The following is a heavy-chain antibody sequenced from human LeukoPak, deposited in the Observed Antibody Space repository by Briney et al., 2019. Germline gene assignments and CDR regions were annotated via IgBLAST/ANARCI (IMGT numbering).Heavy chain of an antibody. D-gene: IGHD2-8*02. J-gene: IGHJ4*02. CDR1: GLTFSGYV. V-gene: IGHV3-23*01. Sequence: PGGSLRLSCAASGLTFSGYVMSWARQAPGKGLEWVAAISANGGRTYYTESAKGHFTISRDNSKNTLSLQMNSLRADDTAVYYCAKGPERRGFCSGSACYSDCWGQGTLVTVSS. CDR3: AKGPERRGFCSGSACYSDC. CDR2: ISANGGRT.